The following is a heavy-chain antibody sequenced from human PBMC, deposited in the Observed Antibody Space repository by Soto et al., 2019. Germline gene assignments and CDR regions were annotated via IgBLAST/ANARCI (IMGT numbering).Heavy chain of an antibody. CDR1: GFTFDDCV. V-gene: IGHV3-9*01. J-gene: IGHJ4*02. CDR2: ISWNSGII. CDR3: AKTMGSHAPFDS. D-gene: IGHD3-10*01. Sequence: GGSLRLSCAASGFTFDDCVMHWVRQAPGKGLEWVSAISWNSGIIGYADSVKGRFTISRDNAKNSLYLQMDSLRTDDTALYYCAKTMGSHAPFDSWGQGTLVTVSS.